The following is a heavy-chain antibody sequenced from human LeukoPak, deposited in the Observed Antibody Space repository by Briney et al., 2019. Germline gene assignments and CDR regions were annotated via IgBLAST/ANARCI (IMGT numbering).Heavy chain of an antibody. Sequence: ASVKVSCKASGYTFTNYAIGWVRQAPGQGLEWMGWISTYNGNTNYAQKLQGRVTMTTDTPTNIAYMELRSLRSDDTAVYYCARVMTSVITAHALEIWGQGTMVTVS. V-gene: IGHV1-18*01. J-gene: IGHJ3*02. D-gene: IGHD4-23*01. CDR2: ISTYNGNT. CDR1: GYTFTNYA. CDR3: ARVMTSVITAHALEI.